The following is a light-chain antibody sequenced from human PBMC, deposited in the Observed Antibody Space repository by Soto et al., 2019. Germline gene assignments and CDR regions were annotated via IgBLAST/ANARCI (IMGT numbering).Light chain of an antibody. CDR2: GNS. CDR1: SSNIGFNA. J-gene: IGLJ3*02. CDR3: ASWDDSLSGVV. V-gene: IGLV1-47*02. Sequence: QSALTQPPSASGPPGQRVTLSCSGSSSNIGFNAVNWYQQLPGTAPKLLMHGNSQRPSGVPDRFSGSKSGTSASLAISGVRTEDEADYYCASWDDSLSGVVFGGGTKLTVL.